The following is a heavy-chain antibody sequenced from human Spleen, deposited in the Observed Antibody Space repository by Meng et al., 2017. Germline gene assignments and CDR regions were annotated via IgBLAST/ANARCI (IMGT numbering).Heavy chain of an antibody. D-gene: IGHD1-26*01. CDR2: ISGSGGTT. Sequence: GGSLRLSCAASGFTFSSYSMNWVRQAPGKGLEWVSAISGSGGTTYNADSVKGRFTISRDNSKNTLYLQMNSLRAEDTAVYYCAKDQWELPAPFDYWGQGTLVTVSS. CDR1: GFTFSSYS. CDR3: AKDQWELPAPFDY. J-gene: IGHJ4*02. V-gene: IGHV3-23*01.